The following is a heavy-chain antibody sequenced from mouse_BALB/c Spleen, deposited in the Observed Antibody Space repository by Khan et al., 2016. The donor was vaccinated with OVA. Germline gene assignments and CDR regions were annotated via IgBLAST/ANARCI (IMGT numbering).Heavy chain of an antibody. CDR2: ISYSGNT. CDR1: GYSITSDYA. D-gene: IGHD1-1*01. Sequence: EVKLLESGPGLVKPSQSLSLTCTVTGYSITSDYAWNWIRQFPGNKLEWMGYISYSGNTKYNPSLKSRISITRDTSKNQFFLQLNSVTIEATATYYCARIYGGYFDYWGQGTTLTVSS. CDR3: ARIYGGYFDY. J-gene: IGHJ2*01. V-gene: IGHV3-2*02.